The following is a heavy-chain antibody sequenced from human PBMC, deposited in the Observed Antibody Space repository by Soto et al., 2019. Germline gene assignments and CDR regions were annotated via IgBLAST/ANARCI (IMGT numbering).Heavy chain of an antibody. Sequence: EVQLVESGGGLVKPGGSLRLSCAASGFTFSSYSMNWVRQAPGKGLEWVSSISSSSSYIYYADSVKGRFTISRDNAKNSLYQQMNILRAEDTAVYYCARGWPYYYDSSYFDLWGRGTLVTVSS. J-gene: IGHJ2*01. CDR2: ISSSSSYI. CDR1: GFTFSSYS. D-gene: IGHD3-22*01. CDR3: ARGWPYYYDSSYFDL. V-gene: IGHV3-21*01.